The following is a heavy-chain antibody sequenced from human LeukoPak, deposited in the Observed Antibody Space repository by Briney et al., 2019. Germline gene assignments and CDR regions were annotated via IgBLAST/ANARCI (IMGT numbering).Heavy chain of an antibody. D-gene: IGHD3-9*01. Sequence: GGSLRLSCAASGFTFSSYGMHWVRQAPGKGLEWVAFIRYDGSNKYYADSVKGRFTISRDNSKNTLYLQMNSLRAEDTAVYYCAKDGVLRYFDWPPIYYFDYWGQGTLVTVSS. CDR1: GFTFSSYG. V-gene: IGHV3-30*02. J-gene: IGHJ4*02. CDR3: AKDGVLRYFDWPPIYYFDY. CDR2: IRYDGSNK.